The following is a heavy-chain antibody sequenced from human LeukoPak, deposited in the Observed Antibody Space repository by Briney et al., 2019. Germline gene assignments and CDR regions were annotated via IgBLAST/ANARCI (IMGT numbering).Heavy chain of an antibody. CDR2: INPNSGGT. V-gene: IGHV1-2*02. Sequence: ASVKVSCKASGYTFTDYYMHWVRQAPGQGLVWMGWINPNSGGTNYAQKFQGRVTMTRDTSTSTAYMELSRLRSDDTAVYYCARSSYYYDSSGYYYLDYWGQGTLVTVSS. D-gene: IGHD3-22*01. CDR1: GYTFTDYY. CDR3: ARSSYYYDSSGYYYLDY. J-gene: IGHJ4*02.